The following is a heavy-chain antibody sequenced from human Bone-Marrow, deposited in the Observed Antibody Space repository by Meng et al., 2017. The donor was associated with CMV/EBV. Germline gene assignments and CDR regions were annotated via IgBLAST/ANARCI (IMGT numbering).Heavy chain of an antibody. CDR2: IYSGGSST. J-gene: IGHJ4*02. V-gene: IGHV3-23*03. CDR3: AKDRSGGNSDY. D-gene: IGHD4-23*01. Sequence: GGSLRLSCAASGFTFSSYAMSWVRQALGKGLEWVSVIYSGGSSTYYADSVKGRFTISRDNSKNTLYLQMNSLRAEDTAVYYCAKDRSGGNSDYWGQGTLVTVSS. CDR1: GFTFSSYA.